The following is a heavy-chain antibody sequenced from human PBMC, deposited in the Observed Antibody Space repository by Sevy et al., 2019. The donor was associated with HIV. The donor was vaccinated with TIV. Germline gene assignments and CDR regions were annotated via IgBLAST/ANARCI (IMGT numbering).Heavy chain of an antibody. Sequence: ASVKVSCKASGYTFTSYGISWVRQAPGQGLEWMGWISAYNGNTNYAQKLQGRVTMTTDTSTSTAYMELRGLGSDDTAVYYCARDRRPYYDFWSGYYTVGDYFDYWGQGTLVTVSS. V-gene: IGHV1-18*01. CDR2: ISAYNGNT. CDR1: GYTFTSYG. J-gene: IGHJ4*02. CDR3: ARDRRPYYDFWSGYYTVGDYFDY. D-gene: IGHD3-3*01.